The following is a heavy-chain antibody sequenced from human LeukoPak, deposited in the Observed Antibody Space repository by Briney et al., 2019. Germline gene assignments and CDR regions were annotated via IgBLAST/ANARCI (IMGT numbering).Heavy chain of an antibody. V-gene: IGHV4-38-2*01. J-gene: IGHJ5*02. D-gene: IGHD2-2*02. CDR1: GYSISSGYY. CDR3: ARLNVVVVPAAIPIPFDP. CDR2: IYHSGST. Sequence: SETLSLTCAVSGYSISSGYYWGWIRQPPGKGLEWIGSIYHSGSTYYNPSLKSRVTISVDTSKNQFSLQLSSVTAADTAVYYCARLNVVVVPAAIPIPFDPWGQGTLVTVSS.